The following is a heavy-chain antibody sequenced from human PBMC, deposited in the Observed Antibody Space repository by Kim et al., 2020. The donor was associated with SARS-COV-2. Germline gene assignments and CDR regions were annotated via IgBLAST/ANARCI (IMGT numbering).Heavy chain of an antibody. Sequence: GGSLRLSCAASGFTFSSYAMSWVRQAPGKGLEWVSAISGSGGSTYYADSVKGRFTISRDNSKNTLYLQMNSLRAEDTAVYYCAKDSGRGEPRSGYYFSPLFDAFDIWGQGTMVTVSS. J-gene: IGHJ3*02. CDR2: ISGSGGST. D-gene: IGHD3-22*01. V-gene: IGHV3-23*01. CDR1: GFTFSSYA. CDR3: AKDSGRGEPRSGYYFSPLFDAFDI.